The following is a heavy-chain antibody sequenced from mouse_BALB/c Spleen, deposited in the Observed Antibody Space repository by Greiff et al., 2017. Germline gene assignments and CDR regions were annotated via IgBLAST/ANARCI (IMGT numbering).Heavy chain of an antibody. V-gene: IGHV10-1*02. CDR1: GFTFNTYA. J-gene: IGHJ4*01. CDR2: IRSKSNNYAT. CDR3: VRHVSPNCYAMDY. Sequence: DVKLVESGGGLVQPKGSLKLSCAASGFTFNTYAMNWVRQAPGKGLEWVARIRSKSNNYATYYADSVKDRFTISRDDSQSMLYLQMNNLKTEDTAMYYCVRHVSPNCYAMDYWGQGTSVTVSS. D-gene: IGHD4-1*01.